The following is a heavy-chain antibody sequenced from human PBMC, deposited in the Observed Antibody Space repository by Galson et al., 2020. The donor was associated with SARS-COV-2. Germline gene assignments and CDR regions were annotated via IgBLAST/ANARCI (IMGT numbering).Heavy chain of an antibody. D-gene: IGHD4-4*01. CDR1: GFTFTNYG. CDR3: ARTESYTNYADY. CDR2: ISAYSGNT. Sequence: ASVKVSCKTSGFTFTNYGFNWVRQAPGQGLEWMGWISAYSGNTNYEQKLQDRVTMTTDTSTSTAYMELRSLESDDTAVYFCARTESYTNYADYWGQGTLVTVSS. V-gene: IGHV1-18*04. J-gene: IGHJ4*02.